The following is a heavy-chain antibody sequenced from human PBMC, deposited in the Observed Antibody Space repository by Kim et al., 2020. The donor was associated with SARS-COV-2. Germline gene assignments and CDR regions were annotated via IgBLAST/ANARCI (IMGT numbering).Heavy chain of an antibody. CDR2: IDADNGNT. V-gene: IGHV1-3*01. J-gene: IGHJ4*02. CDR3: ARNEDY. Sequence: ASVKVSCKASGYTYTSYAFHWVRQAPGQRLEWMGWIDADNGNTKYSQKFQGRVTITRDTSATTAYMELSSLRSEDTAVYYCARNEDYWGQGTLVTVSS. CDR1: GYTYTSYA.